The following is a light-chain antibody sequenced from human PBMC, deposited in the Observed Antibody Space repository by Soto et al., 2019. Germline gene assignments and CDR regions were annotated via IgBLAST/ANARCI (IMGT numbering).Light chain of an antibody. J-gene: IGLJ2*01. CDR1: KLGDKY. CDR2: QDS. Sequence: SYELTQPPSVSVSPGQTASITCSGDKLGDKYACWYQQKPGQSPVLVIYQDSKRPSGIPERFSGSNSGNTATLTISGTQAMDEADYSCQAWDSSTALFGGGTKLTVL. CDR3: QAWDSSTAL. V-gene: IGLV3-1*01.